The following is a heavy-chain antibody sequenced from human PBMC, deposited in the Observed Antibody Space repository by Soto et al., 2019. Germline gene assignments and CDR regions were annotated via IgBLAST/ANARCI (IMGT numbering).Heavy chain of an antibody. CDR3: AASIFYYGMDV. J-gene: IGHJ6*02. V-gene: IGHV5-51*01. CDR2: IYPGDSDT. Sequence: EVQLVQSGAEVKKPGESLKISCKGSGYTFTNYWIDWVRQMPGKGPEWMGIIYPGDSDTKYNPSFQGQVTISADKSITTTYLQWSSLKASDTAIYYCAASIFYYGMDVWGQGTTVTVSS. CDR1: GYTFTNYW.